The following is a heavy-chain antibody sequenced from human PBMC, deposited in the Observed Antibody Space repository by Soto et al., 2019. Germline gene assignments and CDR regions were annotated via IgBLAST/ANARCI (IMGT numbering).Heavy chain of an antibody. J-gene: IGHJ5*02. V-gene: IGHV1-2*04. CDR3: ARGVVVVVPAAMRWFDP. D-gene: IGHD2-2*01. CDR2: INPNSGGT. Sequence: QVQLVQSGTEVKKPGASVKVSCRASGYTFTGYYMHCVRQSPGQGLEWMGWINPNSGGTNYAQNFQGWVTMTRDTSISTAYMELSRLRSDDTAVYYCARGVVVVVPAAMRWFDPWGQGTLVTVSS. CDR1: GYTFTGYY.